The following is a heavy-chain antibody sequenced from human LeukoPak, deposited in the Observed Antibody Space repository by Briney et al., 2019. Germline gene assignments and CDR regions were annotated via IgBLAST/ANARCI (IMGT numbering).Heavy chain of an antibody. CDR1: GASINNYH. Sequence: PSETLSLTCSVSGASINNYHWSWIRQSPGKGLEWIGFISNSGSTYYSASLKSRVTISVDTSKNHFSPNLRSVTAADTALYYCARYNTLNRGSSAVDYWGQGTLVTVSS. CDR2: ISNSGST. V-gene: IGHV4-59*13. J-gene: IGHJ4*02. CDR3: ARYNTLNRGSSAVDY. D-gene: IGHD5-12*01.